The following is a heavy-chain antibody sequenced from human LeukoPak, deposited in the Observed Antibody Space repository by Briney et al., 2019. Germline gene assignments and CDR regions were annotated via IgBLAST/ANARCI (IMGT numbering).Heavy chain of an antibody. V-gene: IGHV3-15*01. CDR3: TTERWGDNRPSDY. J-gene: IGHJ4*02. CDR2: IKSKTDGGTT. CDR1: GFTFGNAW. D-gene: IGHD3-22*01. Sequence: GGSLRLSCAASGFTFGNAWMSWVRQAPGKGLEWVGRIKSKTDGGTTDYAAPVKGRFTISRDDSKNTLYLQMNSLKTEDTAVYYCTTERWGDNRPSDYWGQGTLVTVSS.